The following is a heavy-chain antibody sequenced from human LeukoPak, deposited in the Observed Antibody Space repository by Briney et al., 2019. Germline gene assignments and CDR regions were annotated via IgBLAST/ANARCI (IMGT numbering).Heavy chain of an antibody. J-gene: IGHJ4*02. CDR2: ISYDGSNK. CDR1: GFTFSSYG. D-gene: IGHD4-17*01. V-gene: IGHV3-30*18. CDR3: ANHPRPTVTTVY. Sequence: GGSLRLSCAASGFTFSSYGMHWVRQAPGKGLEWVAVISYDGSNKYYADSVKGRFTISRDNSMNTLYLQMNSLRAEDTAVYYCANHPRPTVTTVYWGQGTLVTVSS.